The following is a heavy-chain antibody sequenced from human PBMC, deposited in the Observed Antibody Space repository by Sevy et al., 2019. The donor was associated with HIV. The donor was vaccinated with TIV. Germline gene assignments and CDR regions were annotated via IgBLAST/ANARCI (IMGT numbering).Heavy chain of an antibody. V-gene: IGHV3-15*07. CDR3: ATLSGNYWGDWLDP. CDR2: IKSVTDGGTT. D-gene: IGHD5-12*01. CDR1: GFTFSNDW. Sequence: GSLRLSCVASGFTFSNDWMNWVRQAPGKGLEWVGHIKSVTDGGTTDYAAPVKGRFTISRHDSKNTLYLQMNSLKIEDTAVYFCATLSGNYWGDWLDPWGQGTLVTVSS. J-gene: IGHJ5*02.